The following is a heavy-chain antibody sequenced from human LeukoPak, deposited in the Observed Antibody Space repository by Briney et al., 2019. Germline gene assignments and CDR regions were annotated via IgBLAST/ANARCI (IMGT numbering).Heavy chain of an antibody. J-gene: IGHJ4*02. Sequence: GGSLRLSCAASGFTFSSYAMSRVRQAPGKGLEWVSAISGSGGSTYYADSVKGRFTISRDNSKNTLYLQMNSLRAEDTAVYYCAKGSSSYGYFDYWGQGTLVTVSS. D-gene: IGHD6-13*01. CDR1: GFTFSSYA. CDR2: ISGSGGST. CDR3: AKGSSSYGYFDY. V-gene: IGHV3-23*01.